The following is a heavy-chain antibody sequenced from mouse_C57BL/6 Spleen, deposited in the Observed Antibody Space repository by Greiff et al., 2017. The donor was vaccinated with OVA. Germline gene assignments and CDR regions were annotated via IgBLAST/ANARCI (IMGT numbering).Heavy chain of an antibody. CDR2: ISRGSSTI. D-gene: IGHD3-3*01. J-gene: IGHJ2*01. CDR1: GFTFSDYG. CDR3: AREGYYLDY. Sequence: EVNLVESGGGLVKPGGSLKLSCAASGFTFSDYGMHWVRQAPEQGLEWVAYISRGSSTIYYADTVKGRFTVARDNAKNTLFLQMPILGYDDTAMCDSAREGYYLDYWGQGTTLTVSS. V-gene: IGHV5-17*01.